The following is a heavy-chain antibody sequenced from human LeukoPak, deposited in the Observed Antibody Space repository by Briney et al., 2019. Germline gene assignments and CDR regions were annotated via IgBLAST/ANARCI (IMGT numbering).Heavy chain of an antibody. J-gene: IGHJ4*02. V-gene: IGHV3-74*01. CDR1: GFTFSAHW. CDR3: VRDRVETIWTYHPIFDS. D-gene: IGHD1-7*01. CDR2: IDRDQTDT. Sequence: GGSLRLSCAASGFTFSAHWMHWVRQAPGEGPVWIARIDRDQTDTIYVDSVKGRFAISRDNAKNLLFLQMYNLRAEDTAVYFCVRDRVETIWTYHPIFDSWGQGALVTVSS.